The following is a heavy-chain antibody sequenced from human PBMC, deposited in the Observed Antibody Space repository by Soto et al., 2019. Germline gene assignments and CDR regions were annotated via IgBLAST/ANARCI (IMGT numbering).Heavy chain of an antibody. D-gene: IGHD2-21*02. CDR1: GGSISSSSYY. J-gene: IGHJ4*02. Sequence: QLQLQESGPGLVKPSETLSLTCTVSGGSISSSSYYWGWIRQPPGKGLEWIGSIYYSGSTYYNPSLKSRVTISVDTSKNQFSLKLSSVTAADTAVYYCARRTQLVTHISYFDYWGQGTLVTVSS. V-gene: IGHV4-39*01. CDR2: IYYSGST. CDR3: ARRTQLVTHISYFDY.